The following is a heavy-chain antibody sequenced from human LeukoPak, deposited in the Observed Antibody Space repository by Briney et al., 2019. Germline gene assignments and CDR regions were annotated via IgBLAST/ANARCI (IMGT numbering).Heavy chain of an antibody. CDR3: AKDRRLVMVTGTRPFDY. CDR2: ISYDGSNK. D-gene: IGHD2-21*02. J-gene: IGHJ4*02. CDR1: GFTFSSYG. Sequence: GGSLRLSCAASGFTFSSYGMHWVRQAPGKGLEWVAVISYDGSNKYYADSVKGRFTISRDNSKNTMWLQMNSLRAEDTAVYYCAKDRRLVMVTGTRPFDYWRQGTLVTVSS. V-gene: IGHV3-30*18.